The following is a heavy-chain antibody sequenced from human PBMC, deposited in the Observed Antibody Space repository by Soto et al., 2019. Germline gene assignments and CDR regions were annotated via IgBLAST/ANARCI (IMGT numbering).Heavy chain of an antibody. V-gene: IGHV4-39*01. CDR2: IYYTGNT. J-gene: IGHJ5*02. CDR3: VRRRASTPNWFDP. CDR1: GGSISSSSFY. Sequence: SETLSLTCSVSGGSISSSSFYWGWIRQPPGRGLEWIGSIYYTGNTLFNPSLESRVAISADTSTNQFSLKMSSVTAADTAVYYCVRRRASTPNWFDPWGQGTLVTVSS.